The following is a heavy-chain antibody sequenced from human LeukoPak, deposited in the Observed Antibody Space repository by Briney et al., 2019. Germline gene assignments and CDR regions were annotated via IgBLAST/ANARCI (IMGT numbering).Heavy chain of an antibody. D-gene: IGHD6-13*01. Sequence: SETLSLTCTVSGGSISSGSYYWSWIRQPAGKGLEWIGRIYTSGSTNYNPSLKSRVTISVDTSKNQFSLKLSSVTAADTAVYYCAALGAYSVPPGSYYYGMDVWGQGTTVTVSS. V-gene: IGHV4-61*02. CDR1: GGSISSGSYY. J-gene: IGHJ6*02. CDR2: IYTSGST. CDR3: AALGAYSVPPGSYYYGMDV.